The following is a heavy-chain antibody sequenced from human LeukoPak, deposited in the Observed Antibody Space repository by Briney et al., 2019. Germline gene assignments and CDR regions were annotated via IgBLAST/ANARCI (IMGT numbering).Heavy chain of an antibody. J-gene: IGHJ5*02. Sequence: GASVKVSCKASGYTFTSYGISWVRQPPGQGLEWMGWISAYNGNTNYAQKLQGRVTLTRDMSTSTDYLELSSLRSEDTAVCYCARDNSVRDEAWWFNPWGQGTLVTVSS. V-gene: IGHV1-18*01. CDR2: ISAYNGNT. D-gene: IGHD5-24*01. CDR3: ARDNSVRDEAWWFNP. CDR1: GYTFTSYG.